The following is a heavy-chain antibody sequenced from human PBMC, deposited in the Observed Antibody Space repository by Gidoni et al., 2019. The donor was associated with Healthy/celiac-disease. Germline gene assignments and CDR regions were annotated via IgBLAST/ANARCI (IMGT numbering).Heavy chain of an antibody. CDR2: IWYDGSNK. J-gene: IGHJ4*02. D-gene: IGHD1-26*01. V-gene: IGHV3-33*01. CDR1: GFTFSSYG. CDR3: ARDGRAKSFDY. Sequence: QVQLVESGGGVVQPGRSLRLSCAASGFTFSSYGMHWVRQAPGKGLEWVAVIWYDGSNKYYADSVEGRFTISRDNSKNTLYLQMNSLRAEDTAVYYCARDGRAKSFDYWGQGTLVTVSS.